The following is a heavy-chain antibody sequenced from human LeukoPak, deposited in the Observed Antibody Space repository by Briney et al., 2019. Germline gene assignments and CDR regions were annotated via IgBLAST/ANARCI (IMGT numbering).Heavy chain of an antibody. D-gene: IGHD3-22*01. Sequence: ASVKVSCKASEYTFTGYYMNWVRQAPGQGLEWMGWINPNSGGTNYAQKFQGRVTMTRDSSISTAYMELSGLRSDDTAVYYCARAEYYYDSRGLKGLPCDYWGQGTQVTVSS. CDR2: INPNSGGT. V-gene: IGHV1-2*02. CDR1: EYTFTGYY. CDR3: ARAEYYYDSRGLKGLPCDY. J-gene: IGHJ4*02.